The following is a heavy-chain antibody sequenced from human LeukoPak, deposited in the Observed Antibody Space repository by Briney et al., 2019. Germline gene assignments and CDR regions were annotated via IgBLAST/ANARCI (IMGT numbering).Heavy chain of an antibody. CDR3: AKGPTVPIAIDY. CDR2: ISGSGGST. D-gene: IGHD4-11*01. J-gene: IGHJ4*02. CDR1: GFTFSSYA. V-gene: IGHV3-23*01. Sequence: GGSLRLSCAASGFTFSSYAMSWVRQAPGKGLEWVSAISGSGGSTYSADSVKGRFTITRDNSKNTLYLQMNSVRAEDTAVYYCAKGPTVPIAIDYWGQGTLVTVSS.